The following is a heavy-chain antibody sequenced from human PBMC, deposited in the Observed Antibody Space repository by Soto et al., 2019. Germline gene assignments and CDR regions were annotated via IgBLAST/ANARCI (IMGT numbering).Heavy chain of an antibody. CDR1: GESFIGYY. V-gene: IGHV4-34*02. CDR2: INHRGSA. J-gene: IGHJ5*02. D-gene: IGHD5-12*01. CDR3: ARTDIVTTNCFDP. Sequence: QVHLQQWGAGLLKPSEALSLTCAVYGESFIGYYWTWIRQPPGKGLEWIGEINHRGSANYNPSLKRRVTISVDTSNNQFSLKLSSVTAADTSVYYCARTDIVTTNCFDPWGQGTLVTVSS.